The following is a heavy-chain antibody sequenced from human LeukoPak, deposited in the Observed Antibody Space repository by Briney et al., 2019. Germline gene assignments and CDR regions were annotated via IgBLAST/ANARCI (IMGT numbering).Heavy chain of an antibody. J-gene: IGHJ3*02. V-gene: IGHV3-48*03. CDR3: AREYCSGGSCYPGDAFDI. CDR2: ISSSGRSI. Sequence: GGSLRLSCAASGFTFNIYEMNWVRQAPGKGPEWISYISSSGRSIYYADSVKGRFTISRDNAKNSVYLQMNSLRAEDTAVYYCAREYCSGGSCYPGDAFDIWGQGTMVTVSS. CDR1: GFTFNIYE. D-gene: IGHD2-15*01.